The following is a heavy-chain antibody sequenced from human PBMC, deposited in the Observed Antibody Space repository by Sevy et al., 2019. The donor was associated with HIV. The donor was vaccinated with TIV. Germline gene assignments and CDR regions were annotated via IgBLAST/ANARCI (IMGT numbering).Heavy chain of an antibody. CDR1: GFTFSSYG. V-gene: IGHV3-30*18. Sequence: GGSLRLSCAASGFTFSSYGMHWVRQAPGKGLEWVAVISYDGSNKYYADSVKGRFTISRDNSKNTLYLQMNSLRAEDTAVYYCANDPGYYYGSGSHGYYYYGMDVWGQGTTVTVSS. D-gene: IGHD3-10*01. CDR2: ISYDGSNK. CDR3: ANDPGYYYGSGSHGYYYYGMDV. J-gene: IGHJ6*02.